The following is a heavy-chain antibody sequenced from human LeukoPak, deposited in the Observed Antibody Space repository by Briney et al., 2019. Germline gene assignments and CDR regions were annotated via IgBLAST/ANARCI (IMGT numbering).Heavy chain of an antibody. CDR2: IWYDGSNK. CDR1: GFTFSNYG. V-gene: IGHV3-33*01. Sequence: GGSLGLSCAASGFTFSNYGMHWVRQAPGKGLEWVAVIWYDGSNKYYADSVKGRFTISRDNSKNTLYLQMNSLRAEDTAAYYCARSYEGYYYDSSGYYYGTFDYWGQGTLVTVSS. J-gene: IGHJ4*02. CDR3: ARSYEGYYYDSSGYYYGTFDY. D-gene: IGHD3-22*01.